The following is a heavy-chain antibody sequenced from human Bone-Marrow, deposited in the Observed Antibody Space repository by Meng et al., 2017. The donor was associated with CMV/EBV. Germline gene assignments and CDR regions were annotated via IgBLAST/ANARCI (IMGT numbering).Heavy chain of an antibody. CDR2: ISGSGGST. D-gene: IGHD2-2*01. J-gene: IGHJ3*02. CDR3: ARSRDCSSTSCSYRGPGAFDI. CDR1: GGSISSSSYY. V-gene: IGHV3-23*01. Sequence: ETLSLTCTVSGGSISSSSYYWGWIRQPPGKGLEWVSAISGSGGSTYYADSVKGRFTISRDNPKNTLYLQMNSLRAEDTAVYYCARSRDCSSTSCSYRGPGAFDIWGQGTMVTVSS.